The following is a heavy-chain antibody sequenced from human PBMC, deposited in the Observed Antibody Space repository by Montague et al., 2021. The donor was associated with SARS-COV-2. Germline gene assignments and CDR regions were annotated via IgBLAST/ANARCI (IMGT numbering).Heavy chain of an antibody. Sequence: SETLSLTCAVYRGSFSDYYWTWIRQSPEKGLEWIGEINHSADTNYNPSLNSRVTMSMDTSNNQFSLRLDSVTAADTAVYYCARDRLVDRARRTGAWIGPWGPGNPGHRLR. V-gene: IGHV4-34*01. CDR1: RGSFSDYY. CDR2: INHSADT. D-gene: IGHD3-10*01. CDR3: ARDRLVDRARRTGAWIGP. J-gene: IGHJ5*02.